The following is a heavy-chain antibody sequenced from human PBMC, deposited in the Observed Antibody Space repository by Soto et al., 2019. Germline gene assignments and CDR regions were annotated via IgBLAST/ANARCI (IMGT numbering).Heavy chain of an antibody. Sequence: LSLTCAVYGGSFSGYYWSWIRQPPGKGLEWIGEINHSGSTNYNPSLKSRVTISVDTSKNQFSLKLSSVTAADTAVYYCARADYDSSGIDYWGQGTLVTVSS. J-gene: IGHJ4*02. CDR2: INHSGST. CDR1: GGSFSGYY. V-gene: IGHV4-34*01. CDR3: ARADYDSSGIDY. D-gene: IGHD3-22*01.